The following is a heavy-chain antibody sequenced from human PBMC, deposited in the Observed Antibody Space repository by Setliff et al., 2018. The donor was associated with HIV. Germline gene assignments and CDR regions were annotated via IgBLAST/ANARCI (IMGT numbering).Heavy chain of an antibody. Sequence: SETLSLTCTVSGGSISSYYWSWIRQPPGKGLEWIGYIYTSGSTNYNPSLESRVTMSVDTSKNQFSLRLMSLTAADTAIYYCARGRVTLNGVAAGHHYMDVWGKGNTVTVSS. V-gene: IGHV4-59*01. D-gene: IGHD3-3*01. CDR3: ARGRVTLNGVAAGHHYMDV. J-gene: IGHJ6*03. CDR2: IYTSGST. CDR1: GGSISSYY.